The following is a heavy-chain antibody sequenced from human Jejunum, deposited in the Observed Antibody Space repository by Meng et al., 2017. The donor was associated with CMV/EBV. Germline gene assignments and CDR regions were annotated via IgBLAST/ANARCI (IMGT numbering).Heavy chain of an antibody. D-gene: IGHD6-19*01. V-gene: IGHV3-23*01. J-gene: IGHJ4*02. Sequence: GIIFSSYAMSWVRQAPGKGLEWDSAISGSGGSTYYADSVKGRFTISRDNSKNTLYLQMNSLRAEDTAVYYCAKDWGMYSSGWAGVYWGQGTLVTVSS. CDR3: AKDWGMYSSGWAGVY. CDR1: GIIFSSYA. CDR2: ISGSGGST.